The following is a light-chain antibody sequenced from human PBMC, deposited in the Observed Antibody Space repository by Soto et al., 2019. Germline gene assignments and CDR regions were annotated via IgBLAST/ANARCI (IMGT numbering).Light chain of an antibody. V-gene: IGKV1-12*01. CDR1: QGISSW. CDR3: QHANSFPLP. CDR2: SAS. J-gene: IGKJ3*01. Sequence: DIQMTQSPSSVSASVGDRVTISCRASQGISSWLAWYQQKPGKAPSLLIYSASTPHSGLPSRFSGSGSGTDFTLTVSRLQPEDFATHYCQHANSFPLPLGPGTKVDIK.